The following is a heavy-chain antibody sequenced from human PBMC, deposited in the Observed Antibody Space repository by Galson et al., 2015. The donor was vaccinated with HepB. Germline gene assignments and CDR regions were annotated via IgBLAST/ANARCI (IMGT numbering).Heavy chain of an antibody. J-gene: IGHJ2*01. D-gene: IGHD1-14*01. Sequence: SLRLSCAVSGFTLSAYSMNWVRQAPGKGLEWVSYISSQSWTIYHADSVKGRFTISRDNAKNSLDLQMSSLRAEDTAVYYCVRVSRPTGKHYWYLDLWGRGTLVTVSS. CDR2: ISSQSWTI. CDR1: GFTLSAYS. V-gene: IGHV3-48*01. CDR3: VRVSRPTGKHYWYLDL.